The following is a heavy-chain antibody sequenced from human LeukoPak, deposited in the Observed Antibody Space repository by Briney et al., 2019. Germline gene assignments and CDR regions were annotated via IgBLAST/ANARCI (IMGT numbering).Heavy chain of an antibody. CDR2: ISGSGENT. D-gene: IGHD2-21*01. Sequence: PGGSLRPSCAASGFSLRNYGMSWVRQAPGKGLEWVSFISGSGENTYYADSVKGRFTISRDISKNTLSLQMNSLRAEDTAVYYCAKRVASYYFDYWGQGTLVTVSS. V-gene: IGHV3-23*01. CDR1: GFSLRNYG. CDR3: AKRVASYYFDY. J-gene: IGHJ4*02.